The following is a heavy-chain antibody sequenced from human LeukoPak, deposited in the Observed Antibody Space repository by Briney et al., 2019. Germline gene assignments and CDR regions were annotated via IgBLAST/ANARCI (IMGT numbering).Heavy chain of an antibody. CDR2: ISGSGGST. CDR1: GFTFSSYG. D-gene: IGHD6-25*01. Sequence: GGSLRLSCAASGFTFSSYGMSWVRQAPGKGLEWVSAISGSGGSTYYADSVKGRFTISRDNSKNTLYLQMNSLRAEDTAVYYCTRVAYQRLRYFDYWGQGTLVTVSS. CDR3: TRVAYQRLRYFDY. J-gene: IGHJ4*02. V-gene: IGHV3-23*01.